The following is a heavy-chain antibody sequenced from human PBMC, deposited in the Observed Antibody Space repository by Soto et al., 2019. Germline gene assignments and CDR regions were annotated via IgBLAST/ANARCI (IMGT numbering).Heavy chain of an antibody. CDR1: GFTFSSYD. D-gene: IGHD6-6*01. J-gene: IGHJ4*02. CDR3: ARVLHGGGAASPEYYFDY. CDR2: IGTAGDT. V-gene: IGHV3-13*01. Sequence: EVQLVESGGGLGQPGGSLRLSCAASGFTFSSYDMHWVRQATGKGLEWVSAIGTAGDTYYPGSVKGRFTISRENAKNSLYLQMNSLRAEDTAVYYCARVLHGGGAASPEYYFDYWGQGTLVTVSS.